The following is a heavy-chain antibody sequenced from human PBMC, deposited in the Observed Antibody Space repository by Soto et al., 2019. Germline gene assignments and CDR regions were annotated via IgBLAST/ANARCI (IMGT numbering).Heavy chain of an antibody. J-gene: IGHJ4*02. V-gene: IGHV3-74*01. CDR2: INSDGSST. Sequence: EVQLVESGGGLVQPGGSLRLSCAASGLTFSSYWMHWVRQAPGKGLVWVSRINSDGSSTNYADSVKGRFTISRDNAKNTLYLQINSLRAEDKAVYYCALSYTVTPDYWGQGTLVTVSS. CDR3: ALSYTVTPDY. D-gene: IGHD4-17*01. CDR1: GLTFSSYW.